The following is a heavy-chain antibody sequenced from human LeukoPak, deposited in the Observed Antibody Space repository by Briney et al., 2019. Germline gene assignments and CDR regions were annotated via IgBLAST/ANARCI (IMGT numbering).Heavy chain of an antibody. CDR2: IDPSDSYT. V-gene: IGHV5-10-1*01. Sequence: GESLKISCKGSGYSFTSHWISWVRQMPGKGLEWMGRIDPSDSYTNYSPSFQGHVTISADKSISTAYLQWSSLKASDTAMYYCARVYYDILTGYSHFDYWGQGTLVTVSS. D-gene: IGHD3-9*01. J-gene: IGHJ4*02. CDR1: GYSFTSHW. CDR3: ARVYYDILTGYSHFDY.